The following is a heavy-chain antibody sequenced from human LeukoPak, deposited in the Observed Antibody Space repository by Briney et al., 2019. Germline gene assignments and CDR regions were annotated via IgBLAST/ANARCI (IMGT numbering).Heavy chain of an antibody. Sequence: GGSLRLSCAASGFSFNTYAMSWVRQAPGKGLGWVSAISNTGGSTYYADSVKGRFTISRDKSKNTLSLQMNSLRAEDTAVYYCAQQVGYCSSGSCYFTYWGQGTLVTVSS. J-gene: IGHJ1*01. CDR1: GFSFNTYA. V-gene: IGHV3-23*01. CDR2: ISNTGGST. CDR3: AQQVGYCSSGSCYFTY. D-gene: IGHD2-15*01.